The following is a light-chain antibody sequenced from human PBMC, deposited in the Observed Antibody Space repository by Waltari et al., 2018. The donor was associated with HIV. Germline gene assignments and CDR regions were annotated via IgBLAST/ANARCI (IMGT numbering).Light chain of an antibody. J-gene: IGLJ2*01. CDR1: SPRRYV. V-gene: IGLV3-19*01. CDR2: GKN. Sequence: SSELCQDPAVSVCLGQTVTITCTGDSPRRYVARWYHTKPGQAPVLVLYGKNQRPSGTPDRFSGSSPGNTASLTITGAQAEDEADYYCNSRDSSGNRVLFGGGTKLTVL. CDR3: NSRDSSGNRVL.